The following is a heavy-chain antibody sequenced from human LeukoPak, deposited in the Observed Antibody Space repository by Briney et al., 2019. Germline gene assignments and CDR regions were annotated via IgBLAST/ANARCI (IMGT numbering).Heavy chain of an antibody. CDR2: INPSGDGT. V-gene: IGHV1-46*01. CDR1: GYTFTSYN. CDR3: ARDAEGAFDI. J-gene: IGHJ3*02. Sequence: ASVKVSCKASGYTFTSYNMHWVRQAPGQGLEWMGIINPSGDGTNNAQKFQGRVTMTTDTSTSTVYMKRSSLRSEDAAVYDCARDAEGAFDIWGQGTMVTVSS.